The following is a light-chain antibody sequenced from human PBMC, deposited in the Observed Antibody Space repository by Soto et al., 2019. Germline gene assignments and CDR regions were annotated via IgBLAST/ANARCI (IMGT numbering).Light chain of an antibody. CDR3: QQCHATPLT. Sequence: DIQMTQSPSTLSASVGDRVTITCRASQTINDWLAWYQLKPGKAPKLLIPDVSNLESGVPSRFGGSGSGTEFTLTITTLQPEDVGIYYCQQCHATPLTFGQGTRLEI. CDR1: QTINDW. CDR2: DVS. V-gene: IGKV1-5*01. J-gene: IGKJ5*01.